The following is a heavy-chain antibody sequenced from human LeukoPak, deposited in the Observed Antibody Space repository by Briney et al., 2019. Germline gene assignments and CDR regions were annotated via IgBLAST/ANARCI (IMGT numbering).Heavy chain of an antibody. V-gene: IGHV3-23*01. Sequence: GGSLRLSCAASGFTFSSYAMSWVRQAPGQGLEWVSAISGSGGSTYYADSVKGRFTISRDKSKNTLYLQMNSLRAEDTAVYYCAGRYDSSGYPLHWGQGTLVTVSS. CDR1: GFTFSSYA. D-gene: IGHD3-22*01. CDR3: AGRYDSSGYPLH. CDR2: ISGSGGST. J-gene: IGHJ4*02.